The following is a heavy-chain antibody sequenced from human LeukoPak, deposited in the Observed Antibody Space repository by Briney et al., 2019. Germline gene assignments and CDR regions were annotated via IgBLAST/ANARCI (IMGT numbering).Heavy chain of an antibody. D-gene: IGHD3-9*01. CDR1: GYTFTGYY. CDR3: ATNVFTNYDILTGYSP. V-gene: IGHV1-24*01. Sequence: ASVKVSCKASGYTFTGYYMHWVRQAPGKGLEWMGGFDPEDGETIYAQKFQGRVTMTEDTSTDTAYMELSSLRSDDTAVYYCATNVFTNYDILTGYSPWGQGTLVTVSS. CDR2: FDPEDGET. J-gene: IGHJ5*02.